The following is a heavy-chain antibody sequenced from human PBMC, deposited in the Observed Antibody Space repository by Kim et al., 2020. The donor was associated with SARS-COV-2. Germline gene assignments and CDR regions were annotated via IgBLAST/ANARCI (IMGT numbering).Heavy chain of an antibody. CDR3: ARRNSRDAYDI. V-gene: IGHV4-39*01. D-gene: IGHD2-15*01. J-gene: IGHJ3*02. Sequence: TYYNPSLKSRVTISVDTSKNQFSLKLSSVTAADTAVYYCARRNSRDAYDIWGQGTMVTVSS. CDR2: T.